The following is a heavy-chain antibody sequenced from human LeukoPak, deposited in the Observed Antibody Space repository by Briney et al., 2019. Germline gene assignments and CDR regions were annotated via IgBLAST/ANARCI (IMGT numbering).Heavy chain of an antibody. D-gene: IGHD5-24*01. Sequence: SETLSLTCTVSGGSISSYYWSWIRQPPGKGLEWIGYIYYSGSTNYNPSHKSRVTISVDTSKNQFSLKLSSVTAADTAVYYCARAGDRDGYNLFDYWGQGTLVTVSS. CDR2: IYYSGST. V-gene: IGHV4-59*01. CDR1: GGSISSYY. J-gene: IGHJ4*02. CDR3: ARAGDRDGYNLFDY.